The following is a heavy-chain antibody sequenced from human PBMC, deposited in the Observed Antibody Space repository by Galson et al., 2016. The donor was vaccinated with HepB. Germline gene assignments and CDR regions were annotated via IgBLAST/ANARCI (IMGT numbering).Heavy chain of an antibody. D-gene: IGHD3-22*01. V-gene: IGHV5-51*01. CDR3: AMFYESTGYCDY. CDR1: GYTFTRYW. J-gene: IGHJ4*02. Sequence: QSGAEVKKPGESLKISCKGSGYTFTRYWIGWVRQMPGKGLESMGIIYPGDSDTRYSPSFQGQVTMSADKSISTAYLQRSSLKAADTAMYYCAMFYESTGYCDYWGQGTLVTVSS. CDR2: IYPGDSDT.